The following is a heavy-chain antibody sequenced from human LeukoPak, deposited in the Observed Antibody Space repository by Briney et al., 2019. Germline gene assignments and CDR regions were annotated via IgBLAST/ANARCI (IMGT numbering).Heavy chain of an antibody. J-gene: IGHJ5*02. Sequence: SETLSHTCTVSGGSISSYYWSWIRQPPGKGLEWIGYIYTSGSTNYNPSLKSRVTISVDTSKNQFSLKLSFVTAADTAVYYCARQASDFWSGLMGFDPWGQGTLVTVSS. CDR3: ARQASDFWSGLMGFDP. V-gene: IGHV4-4*09. CDR2: IYTSGST. D-gene: IGHD3-3*01. CDR1: GGSISSYY.